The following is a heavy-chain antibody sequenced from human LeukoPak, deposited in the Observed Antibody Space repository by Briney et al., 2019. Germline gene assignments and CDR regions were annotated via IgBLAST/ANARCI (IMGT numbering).Heavy chain of an antibody. D-gene: IGHD4-11*01. J-gene: IGHJ5*02. CDR1: GGSFSNGYW. CDR3: ARETDYSHPNYFDP. Sequence: SETPSLTCAVSGGSFSNGYWWSWVRQSPGKGLEFIGQISRIGNTNYNPSLRSRVSVSMDKSQNLFSLNLTFVTAADTAVYYCARETDYSHPNYFDPWGQGTLVTVSS. V-gene: IGHV4-4*02. CDR2: ISRIGNT.